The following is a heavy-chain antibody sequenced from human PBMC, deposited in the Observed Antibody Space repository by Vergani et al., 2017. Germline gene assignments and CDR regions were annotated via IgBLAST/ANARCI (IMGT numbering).Heavy chain of an antibody. CDR1: GFTFSSYW. V-gene: IGHV3-7*01. CDR3: ASRIAVADDDAFDI. CDR2: IKQDESEK. J-gene: IGHJ3*02. D-gene: IGHD6-19*01. Sequence: EVQLVESGGGLVQPGGSLRLSCAASGFTFSSYWMSWVRQAPGKGLEWVANIKQDESEKYYVDSVKGRFTISRDNAKNSLYLQMNSLRAEDTAVYYCASRIAVADDDAFDIWGQGTMVTVSS.